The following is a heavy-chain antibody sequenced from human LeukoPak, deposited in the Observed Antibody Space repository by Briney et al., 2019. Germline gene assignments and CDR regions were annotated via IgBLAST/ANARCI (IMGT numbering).Heavy chain of an antibody. D-gene: IGHD3-22*01. V-gene: IGHV3-30-3*01. CDR3: ARTRSYDSSGSEC. CDR2: ISYDGSNK. J-gene: IGHJ4*02. CDR1: GFTFSSYA. Sequence: PGGSLRLSCAASGFTFSSYAMHWVRQAPGKGLEWVAVISYDGSNKYYADSVKGRFTISRDNSKNTLYLQMNSLRAEDTAVYYCARTRSYDSSGSECWGQGTLVTVSS.